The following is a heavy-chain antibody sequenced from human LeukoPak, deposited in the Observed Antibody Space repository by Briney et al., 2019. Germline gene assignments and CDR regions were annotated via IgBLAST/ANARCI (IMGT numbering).Heavy chain of an antibody. CDR3: AGIRGVIEATPI. V-gene: IGHV3-23*01. Sequence: PGGSLRLSCAASGFTFSSYAMSWVRQAPGKGLEWVSAISGSGGSTYYADSVKGRFTISRDNSKNTLYLQMNSLRAEDTAVYYCAGIRGVIEATPIWGQGTMVTVSS. D-gene: IGHD3-10*01. CDR1: GFTFSSYA. J-gene: IGHJ3*02. CDR2: ISGSGGST.